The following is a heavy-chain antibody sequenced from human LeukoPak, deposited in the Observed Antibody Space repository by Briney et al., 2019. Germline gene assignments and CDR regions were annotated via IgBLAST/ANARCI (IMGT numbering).Heavy chain of an antibody. CDR3: ARDQENNWFDP. J-gene: IGHJ5*02. CDR2: INPNGGGT. CDR1: GYTFSDYY. Sequence: ASVKVSCKASGYTFSDYYMHWVRQAPGQGLEWMGWINPNGGGTSYAQKFQGRVTMTWDTSISTAYMELSRLRSDDTVVYYCARDQENNWFDPWGQGTLVTVSS. D-gene: IGHD5-24*01. V-gene: IGHV1-2*02.